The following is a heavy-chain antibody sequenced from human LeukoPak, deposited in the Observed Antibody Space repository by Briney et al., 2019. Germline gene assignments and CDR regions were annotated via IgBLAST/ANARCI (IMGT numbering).Heavy chain of an antibody. D-gene: IGHD6-6*01. CDR3: ARGGAARLHFQN. CDR2: IYDSGST. V-gene: IGHV4-39*07. J-gene: IGHJ1*01. CDR1: GGSIRSSYYY. Sequence: SETLSLTCTVSGGSIRSSYYYWGWIRQPPGTGLEWIGSIYDSGSTYYNPSLKSRVTISVDTSKNQFSLNLNSVTAADTAVYYCARGGAARLHFQNWGQGTLVTVSS.